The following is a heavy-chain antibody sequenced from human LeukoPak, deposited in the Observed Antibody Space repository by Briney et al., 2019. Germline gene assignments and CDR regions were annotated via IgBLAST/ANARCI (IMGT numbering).Heavy chain of an antibody. CDR2: IKSDGSST. J-gene: IGHJ3*02. D-gene: IGHD6-6*01. Sequence: GGSLRLSCAASGFTFSSYWMHWVRQAPGKGLVWVSRIKSDGSSTSYADSVKGRFTISRDNAKNTLYLQMNSLRAEDTAVYYCARAHYSSSSPSYAFDIWGQGTMVTVSS. CDR3: ARAHYSSSSPSYAFDI. V-gene: IGHV3-74*01. CDR1: GFTFSSYW.